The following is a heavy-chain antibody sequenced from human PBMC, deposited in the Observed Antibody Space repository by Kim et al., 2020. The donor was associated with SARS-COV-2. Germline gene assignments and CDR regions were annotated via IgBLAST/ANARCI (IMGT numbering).Heavy chain of an antibody. CDR3: TTLGKTGPTWIY. J-gene: IGHJ4*02. D-gene: IGHD1-7*01. Sequence: AYAAPVNGRFTILRDDSKNTLSLQMNSLQTEDTAVYYCTTLGKTGPTWIYWGQGTLVSVSS. V-gene: IGHV3-15*01.